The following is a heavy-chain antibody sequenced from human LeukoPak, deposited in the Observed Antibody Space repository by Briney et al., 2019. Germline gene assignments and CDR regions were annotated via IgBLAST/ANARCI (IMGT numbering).Heavy chain of an antibody. CDR3: ASRDKGYYYGMDV. D-gene: IGHD5-24*01. Sequence: GGPLRLSCAASGFTVSSNYMSWVRQAPGKGLEWVSLLYSGGSTYYADSVKGRFTISRDNSKNTLYLQMNSLRAEDTAVYYCASRDKGYYYGMDVWGQGTTVTVSS. V-gene: IGHV3-66*01. CDR1: GFTVSSNY. CDR2: LYSGGST. J-gene: IGHJ6*02.